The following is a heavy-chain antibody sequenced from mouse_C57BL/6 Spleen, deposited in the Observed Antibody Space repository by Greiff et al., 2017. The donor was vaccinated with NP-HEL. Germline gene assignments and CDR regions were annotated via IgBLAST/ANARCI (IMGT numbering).Heavy chain of an antibody. D-gene: IGHD3-2*02. CDR3: ARQGETAQATVAMDY. V-gene: IGHV5-6*01. Sequence: DVQLVESGGDLVKPGGSLKLSCAASGFTFSSYGMSWVRQTPDKRLEWVATISSGGSYTYYPDSVKGRFTISRDNAKNTLYLQMSSLKSEDTARYYCARQGETAQATVAMDYWGQGTSVTVSS. CDR1: GFTFSSYG. J-gene: IGHJ4*01. CDR2: ISSGGSYT.